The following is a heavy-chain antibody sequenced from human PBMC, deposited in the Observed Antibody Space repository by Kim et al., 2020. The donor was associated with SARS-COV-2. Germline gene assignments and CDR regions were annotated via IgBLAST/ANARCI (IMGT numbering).Heavy chain of an antibody. CDR3: ARGAPMIASLHPFDY. CDR2: IIPIFGTA. V-gene: IGHV1-69*13. J-gene: IGHJ4*02. CDR1: GGTFSSYA. D-gene: IGHD3-22*01. Sequence: SVKVSCKASGGTFSSYAISWVRQAPGQGLEWMGGIIPIFGTANYAQKFQGRVTITADESTSTAYMELSSLRSEDTAVYYCARGAPMIASLHPFDYWGQGTLVTVSS.